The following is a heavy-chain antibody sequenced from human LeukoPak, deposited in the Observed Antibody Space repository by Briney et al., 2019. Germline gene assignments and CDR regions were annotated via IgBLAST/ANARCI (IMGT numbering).Heavy chain of an antibody. J-gene: IGHJ5*02. CDR3: ARRGAYYYDSSGYAFDP. D-gene: IGHD3-22*01. CDR1: GGSISSYY. Sequence: SETLSLTCSVSGGSISSYYWSWIRQPPGKGLEWIGYIYNSGSTNYNPSLKSRVTISVDTSKNQFSLKLSSVTAADTAVYYCARRGAYYYDSSGYAFDPWGQGTLVTVSS. CDR2: IYNSGST. V-gene: IGHV4-59*08.